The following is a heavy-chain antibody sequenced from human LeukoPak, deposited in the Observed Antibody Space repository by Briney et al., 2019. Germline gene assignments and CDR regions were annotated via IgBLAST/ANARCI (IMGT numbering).Heavy chain of an antibody. CDR1: GFTFSTFA. V-gene: IGHV3-23*01. J-gene: IGHJ4*02. CDR2: VSGSGRDT. D-gene: IGHD7-27*01. CDR3: AKDRGNWGGQTRIGDY. Sequence: GGSLRLSCAASGFTFSTFAMSWVRQAPGKGLQWVSAVSGSGRDTYYIDSVKGRFTISRDNSKNTLYLQMNSLRAEDTAVYYCAKDRGNWGGQTRIGDYWGQGTLVTVSS.